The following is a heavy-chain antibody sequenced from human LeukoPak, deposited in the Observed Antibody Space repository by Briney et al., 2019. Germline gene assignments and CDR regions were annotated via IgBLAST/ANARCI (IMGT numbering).Heavy chain of an antibody. V-gene: IGHV3-23*01. CDR1: GFTFSSFG. Sequence: GGSLRLSCAASGFTFSSFGMTWVRQAPGKGLEWVSAVTRSGGSTYYRDSVKGRFTISRDNSKNTVYLQMNSLRAEDTAVYYCAKVLGFGELLYPYFDYWGQGTLVTVSS. CDR2: VTRSGGST. CDR3: AKVLGFGELLYPYFDY. D-gene: IGHD3-10*01. J-gene: IGHJ4*02.